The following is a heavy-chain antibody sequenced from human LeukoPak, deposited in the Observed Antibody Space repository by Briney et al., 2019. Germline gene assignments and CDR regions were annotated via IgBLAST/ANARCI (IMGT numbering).Heavy chain of an antibody. J-gene: IGHJ4*02. V-gene: IGHV3-30*18. Sequence: PGGSLRLSCAASGFTFSSYAMSWVRQAPGKGLEWVAVISYDGSNKYYADSVKGRFTISRDNSKNTLYLQMNSLRAEDTAVYYCANSLTTVTEGYWGQGTLVTVSS. D-gene: IGHD4-17*01. CDR2: ISYDGSNK. CDR3: ANSLTTVTEGY. CDR1: GFTFSSYA.